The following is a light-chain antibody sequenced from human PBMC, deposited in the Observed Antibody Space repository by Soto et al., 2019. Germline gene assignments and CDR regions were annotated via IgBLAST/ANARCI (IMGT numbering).Light chain of an antibody. Sequence: QSVLTQPASLSGSPGQSIAISCTGTRSDVDGHIYVSWYQHHPGKAPKLMIYDVSNRPSGVSDRFSGFKSGNTAYLTISGLQAEDEADYYCSSYTSSGNYVFGTETKVTVL. J-gene: IGLJ1*01. CDR1: RSDVDGHIY. V-gene: IGLV2-14*03. CDR3: SSYTSSGNYV. CDR2: DVS.